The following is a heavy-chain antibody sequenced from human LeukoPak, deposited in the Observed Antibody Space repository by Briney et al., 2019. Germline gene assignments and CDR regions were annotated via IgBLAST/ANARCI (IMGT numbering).Heavy chain of an antibody. D-gene: IGHD2-15*01. CDR3: AKDRVGTLKVPSLVY. CDR1: GFTFSSYA. V-gene: IGHV3-23*01. Sequence: GGSLRLSCAASGFTFSSYAMSWVRQAPGKGLEWVSAISGSGGSTYYADSVKGRFTISRDNSKNTLYLQMNSLRAEDTAVYYCAKDRVGTLKVPSLVYWGKEPWSPSPQ. J-gene: IGHJ4*01. CDR2: ISGSGGST.